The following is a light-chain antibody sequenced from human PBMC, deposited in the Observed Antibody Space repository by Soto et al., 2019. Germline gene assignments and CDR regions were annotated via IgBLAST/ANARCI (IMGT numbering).Light chain of an antibody. J-gene: IGKJ3*01. V-gene: IGKV3-15*01. Sequence: EIVVTQSPGILSVSPGDRATLSCRASQSVGRNLAWYQQKPGQAPTLLIYAVSTRATGLPARFSGSGSGTDFTLTICSLQSEDFAVYYCQEYSKWPLFTFGPGTRVDIK. CDR1: QSVGRN. CDR2: AVS. CDR3: QEYSKWPLFT.